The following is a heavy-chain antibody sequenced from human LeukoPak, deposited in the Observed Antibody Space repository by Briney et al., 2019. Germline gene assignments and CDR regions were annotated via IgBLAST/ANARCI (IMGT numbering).Heavy chain of an antibody. CDR1: GFTFSSYA. V-gene: IGHV3-23*01. J-gene: IGHJ4*02. Sequence: QTGGSLRLSCTASGFTFSSYAMSWVRRAPGKGLEWVSAISGSGGSTYYADSVKGRFTISRDNSKNTLYLQMNSLRAEDTAVYYCAKDIVVVVAMLFDYWGQGTLVTVSS. CDR2: ISGSGGST. D-gene: IGHD2-15*01. CDR3: AKDIVVVVAMLFDY.